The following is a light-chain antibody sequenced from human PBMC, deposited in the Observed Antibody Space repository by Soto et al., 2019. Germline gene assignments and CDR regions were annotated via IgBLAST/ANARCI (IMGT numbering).Light chain of an antibody. Sequence: EIVLTQSPATLSLSPGERATLSCRASQSVSSYLAWYQQKPGQAPRLLIYDASNRATGIPARFSGSGSGTDFTLTISSLEPEDCAVYYCQQRSNWPPYTFGQGTELEIK. CDR2: DAS. V-gene: IGKV3-11*01. CDR3: QQRSNWPPYT. CDR1: QSVSSY. J-gene: IGKJ2*01.